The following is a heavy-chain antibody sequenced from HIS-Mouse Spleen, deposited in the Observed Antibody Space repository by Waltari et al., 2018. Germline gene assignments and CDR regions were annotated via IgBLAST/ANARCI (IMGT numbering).Heavy chain of an antibody. CDR2: INPNSGGT. D-gene: IGHD4-17*01. Sequence: QVQLVQSGAEVKKPGASVKVSCKASGYTFPGYSLPGVRQAPGQGLEWMGWINPNSGGTNYAQKFQGRVTMTRDTSISTAYMELSRLRSDDTAVYYCARIRSHGGDYWGQGTLVTVSS. CDR1: GYTFPGYS. V-gene: IGHV1-2*02. J-gene: IGHJ4*02. CDR3: ARIRSHGGDY.